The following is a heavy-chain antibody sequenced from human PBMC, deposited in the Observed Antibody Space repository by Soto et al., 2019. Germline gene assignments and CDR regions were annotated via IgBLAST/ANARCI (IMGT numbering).Heavy chain of an antibody. V-gene: IGHV4-59*12. Sequence: QVQLQESGPGLVKPSETLSLTCTVFGGSIRPYYWSWIRQPPGQELEWIGYIYYTGSTHYSPSLKSRVTMSLDTSKNLLSLKLNAVTAADTAVYYCARGSPFSSSFPLDYWGQGSLVAVSS. J-gene: IGHJ4*02. CDR3: ARGSPFSSSFPLDY. D-gene: IGHD6-6*01. CDR2: IYYTGST. CDR1: GGSIRPYY.